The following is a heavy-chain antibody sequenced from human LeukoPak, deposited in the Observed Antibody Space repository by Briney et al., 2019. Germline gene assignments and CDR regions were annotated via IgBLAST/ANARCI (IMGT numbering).Heavy chain of an antibody. J-gene: IGHJ4*02. V-gene: IGHV3-48*03. CDR1: GFTFSSYE. CDR2: ISSSGSTI. D-gene: IGHD3-16*01. Sequence: GGSLRLSCAASGFTFSSYEMNWVRQAPGKGLEWVSYISSSGSTIYYADSVKGRFTISRDNAKNSLYLQMNSLRAEDTALYHCARGGRDAHLDYWGQGTLVTVSS. CDR3: ARGGRDAHLDY.